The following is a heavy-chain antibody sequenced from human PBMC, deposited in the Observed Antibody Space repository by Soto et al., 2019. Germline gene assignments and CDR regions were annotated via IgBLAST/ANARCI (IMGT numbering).Heavy chain of an antibody. CDR2: IYYSGST. D-gene: IGHD3-16*01. Sequence: SETLSLTCTVSGGSISSYYWSWIRQPPGKGLEWIGYIYYSGSTNYNPSLKSRVTISVDTSKNQFSLKLSSVTAADTAVYYCARQYDYIWGTSSAFDIWGQGTMVTVSS. CDR3: ARQYDYIWGTSSAFDI. J-gene: IGHJ3*02. V-gene: IGHV4-59*08. CDR1: GGSISSYY.